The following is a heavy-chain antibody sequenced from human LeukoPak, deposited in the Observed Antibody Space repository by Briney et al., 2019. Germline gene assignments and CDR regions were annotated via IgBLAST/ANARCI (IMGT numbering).Heavy chain of an antibody. J-gene: IGHJ4*02. CDR3: AREGKYCTNGVSYNTRHFDY. CDR1: GGSISSYY. Sequence: SETLSLTCTVSGGSISSYYWSWIRQPPGKGLEWIGYIYYSGSTNYNPSLKSRVTISVDTSKNQFSLKLSSVTAADTAVYYCAREGKYCTNGVSYNTRHFDYWGQGTLVNVSS. CDR2: IYYSGST. D-gene: IGHD2-8*01. V-gene: IGHV4-59*01.